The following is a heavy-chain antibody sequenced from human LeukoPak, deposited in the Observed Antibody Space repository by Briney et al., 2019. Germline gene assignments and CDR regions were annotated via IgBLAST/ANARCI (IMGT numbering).Heavy chain of an antibody. V-gene: IGHV3-20*04. J-gene: IGHJ4*02. CDR2: INWNGGST. CDR1: GFTFDDYG. Sequence: GGSLRLSCAASGFTFDDYGMSWVRQAPGKGLEWVSGINWNGGSTGYADSVKGRFTISRDDAKNSLYLQMNSLRAEDTALYYCARAPQDYYDSSGYLFDYWGQGTLVTVSS. CDR3: ARAPQDYYDSSGYLFDY. D-gene: IGHD3-22*01.